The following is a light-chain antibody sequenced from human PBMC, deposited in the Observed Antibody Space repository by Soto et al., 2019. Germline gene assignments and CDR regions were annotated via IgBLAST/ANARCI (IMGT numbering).Light chain of an antibody. CDR1: QSVLYSSNNKNY. CDR2: WAY. J-gene: IGKJ1*01. Sequence: DIVMTQSPDSLAVSLGERATLNCKSSQSVLYSSNNKNYLAWYQQKPGQPPKLLIYWAYTRESGVPDRFSGSRSGTDFTLTISSLQAEDGAVYYCQQYYSTPWTFGQGTKVEIK. V-gene: IGKV4-1*01. CDR3: QQYYSTPWT.